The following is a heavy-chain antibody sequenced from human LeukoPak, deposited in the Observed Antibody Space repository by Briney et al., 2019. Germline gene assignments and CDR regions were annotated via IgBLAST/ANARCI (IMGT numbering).Heavy chain of an antibody. D-gene: IGHD2-8*01. CDR1: GGSISSSSYY. J-gene: IGHJ3*02. CDR3: ASHFLMVYAMAQDAFDI. Sequence: SETLSLTCTVSGGSISSSSYYWGWIRQPPGKGLEWIGSIYYSGSTYYNPSLKSRVTISVDTSKNQFSLKLSSVTAADTAVYYCASHFLMVYAMAQDAFDIWGQGTMVTVSS. V-gene: IGHV4-39*01. CDR2: IYYSGST.